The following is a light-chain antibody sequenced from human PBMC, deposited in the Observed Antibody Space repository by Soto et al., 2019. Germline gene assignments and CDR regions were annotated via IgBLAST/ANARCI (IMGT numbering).Light chain of an antibody. V-gene: IGKV3-20*01. J-gene: IGKJ1*01. CDR2: DTS. CDR3: QQYQHSPRT. Sequence: PGERATVSCRASQSVGGSTLAWYQQRPGQAPRLLIYDTSKRATGIPDRFSGSGSGTDFTLTISRLEPEDFAVYYCQQYQHSPRTFGQGTKVEIK. CDR1: QSVGGST.